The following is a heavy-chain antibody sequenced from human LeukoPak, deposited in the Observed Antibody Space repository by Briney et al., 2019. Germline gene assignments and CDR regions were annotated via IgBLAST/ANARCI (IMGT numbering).Heavy chain of an antibody. CDR2: INHSGST. CDR3: ARHSLCSSSWYLKCAFDI. V-gene: IGHV4-34*01. Sequence: SETLSLTCAVYGGSFSGYYWSWIRQPPGKGLEWIGEINHSGSTNYNPSLKSRVTISVDTSKNQFSLKLSSVTAVDTAVYYCARHSLCSSSWYLKCAFDIWGLGTMVTVSS. D-gene: IGHD6-13*01. J-gene: IGHJ3*02. CDR1: GGSFSGYY.